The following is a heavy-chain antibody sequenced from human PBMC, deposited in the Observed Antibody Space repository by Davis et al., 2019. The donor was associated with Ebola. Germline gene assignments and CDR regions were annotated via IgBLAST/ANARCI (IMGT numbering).Heavy chain of an antibody. J-gene: IGHJ4*02. CDR1: GGSISGYY. Sequence: MPSETLSLTCTVSGGSISGYYWSWVRQPPGKGLEWIGYIYYSGSTNYNPSLKSRVTISIDTSKNQFSLKLTSVTAADTAVYYCARGDSYYDPTGFYAGPEAPDHWGQGTLVSVSS. D-gene: IGHD3-16*01. CDR2: IYYSGST. V-gene: IGHV4-59*12. CDR3: ARGDSYYDPTGFYAGPEAPDH.